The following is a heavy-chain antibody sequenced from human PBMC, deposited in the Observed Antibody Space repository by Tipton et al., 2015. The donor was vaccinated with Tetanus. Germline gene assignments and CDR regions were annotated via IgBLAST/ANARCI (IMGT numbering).Heavy chain of an antibody. CDR2: IYHSGTA. V-gene: IGHV4-30-2*01. Sequence: LRLSCAVSYGSMTSGGYSRSWIRQPPGKGLEGIGYIYHSGTAYYNPSLKSRVTISVDRSENQFSLKLNSVTAADTAMYYCARLLVADAFDIWGQGTMVTVSS. CDR1: YGSMTSGGYS. CDR3: ARLLVADAFDI. D-gene: IGHD2-8*02. J-gene: IGHJ3*02.